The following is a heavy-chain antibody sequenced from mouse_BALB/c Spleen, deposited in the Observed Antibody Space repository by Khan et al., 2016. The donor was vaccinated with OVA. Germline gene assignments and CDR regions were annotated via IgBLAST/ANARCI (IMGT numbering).Heavy chain of an antibody. J-gene: IGHJ3*01. Sequence: VQLQQSGPELMKPGASVKISCKASGYSFTSYYIYWVMQSHGTSLEWIGYIYPFSGGSSYNQKFKGKAPLTVDKSSSTAYIHLTSLTSKDSAVYYCTRQGYVAWFSYWGQGTLVTVAA. CDR2: IYPFSGGS. V-gene: IGHV1S135*01. CDR3: TRQGYVAWFSY. D-gene: IGHD2-2*01. CDR1: GYSFTSYY.